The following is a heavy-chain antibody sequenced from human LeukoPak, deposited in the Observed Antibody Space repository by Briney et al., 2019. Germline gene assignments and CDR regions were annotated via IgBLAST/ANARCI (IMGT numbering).Heavy chain of an antibody. V-gene: IGHV4-39*02. D-gene: IGHD3-9*01. J-gene: IGHJ4*02. CDR3: ARDGASDILTGYYAPFDY. CDR1: SDSIYSSNYY. Sequence: PSETLSLTCTVSSDSIYSSNYYWGWIRQPPGKGLEWIGSIYYSGSTYYNSSLKSRVTISVDTSKNQFSLKLSSLTAADTAVYYCARDGASDILTGYYAPFDYWGQGTLVTVSS. CDR2: IYYSGST.